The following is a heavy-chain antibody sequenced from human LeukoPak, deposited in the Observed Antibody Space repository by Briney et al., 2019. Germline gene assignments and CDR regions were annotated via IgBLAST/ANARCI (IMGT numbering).Heavy chain of an antibody. CDR1: GGSISSSSYY. Sequence: SETLSLTCTVSGGSISSSSYYWGWIRQPPGKGLEWIGSIYYSGSTNYNPSLKSRVTISVDTSKNQFSLKLSSVTAADTAVYYCANLPYYYYGMDVWGQGTTVTVSS. CDR2: IYYSGST. V-gene: IGHV4-39*07. CDR3: ANLPYYYYGMDV. J-gene: IGHJ6*02.